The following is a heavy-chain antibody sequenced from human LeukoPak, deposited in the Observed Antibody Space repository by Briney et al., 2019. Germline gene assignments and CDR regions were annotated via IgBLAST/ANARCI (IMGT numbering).Heavy chain of an antibody. CDR2: ISGSGGST. Sequence: GGSLRLSCAASGFTFSSYAMSWVRQAPGKGLEWVSAISGSGGSTYYADSVKGRFTISRDDSKNTAYLQMNSLKTEDTAVYYCTRHIVGATCWGQGTLVTVSS. J-gene: IGHJ4*02. CDR3: TRHIVGATC. V-gene: IGHV3-23*01. CDR1: GFTFSSYA. D-gene: IGHD1-26*01.